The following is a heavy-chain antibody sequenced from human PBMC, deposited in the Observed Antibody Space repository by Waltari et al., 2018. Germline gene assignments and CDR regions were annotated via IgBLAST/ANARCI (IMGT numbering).Heavy chain of an antibody. V-gene: IGHV5-51*01. J-gene: IGHJ6*02. D-gene: IGHD2-2*01. Sequence: EVQLVQSGAEVKKPGESLKISCKGSGYSFTSYWIGWVREMPGKGLEWMGLIYPGDSYTRYSPSFQGQVTISADKSSSTAYRQWSSLKASDTAMYYCARRGVVVVPAASWAYGMDVWGQGTTVTVSS. CDR1: GYSFTSYW. CDR3: ARRGVVVVPAASWAYGMDV. CDR2: IYPGDSYT.